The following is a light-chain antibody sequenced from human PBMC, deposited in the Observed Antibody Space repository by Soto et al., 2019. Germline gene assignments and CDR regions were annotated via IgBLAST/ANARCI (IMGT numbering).Light chain of an antibody. CDR2: KTF. V-gene: IGKV1-5*03. CDR3: QQYHSYPYT. CDR1: QSISTW. J-gene: IGKJ2*01. Sequence: DIQMTQSPSGLSASVGDRVTITCRASQSISTWLAWYQQKPGKAPNLLIYKTFSLETGVPSRFRGSGSGTEFTLTISSLQPDDFATYYCQQYHSYPYTFGQGTQLEIK.